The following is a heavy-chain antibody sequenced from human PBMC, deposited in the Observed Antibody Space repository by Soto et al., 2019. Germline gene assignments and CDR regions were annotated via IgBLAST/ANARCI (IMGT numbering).Heavy chain of an antibody. V-gene: IGHV2-5*02. CDR2: IYWDDDK. CDR1: GFSLSTSGVG. Sequence: QFTLMESGPALVKPKQTLTLTCTFSGFSLSTSGVGVGWFRQPPGGALEWLALIYWDDDKRYNASLQNRVTLTKYTLKNQVVLTMTHRDPMDTATYYCARRQLLTSHWGTRWFDPWGQGTLVTVSS. J-gene: IGHJ5*02. D-gene: IGHD3-16*01. CDR3: ARRQLLTSHWGTRWFDP.